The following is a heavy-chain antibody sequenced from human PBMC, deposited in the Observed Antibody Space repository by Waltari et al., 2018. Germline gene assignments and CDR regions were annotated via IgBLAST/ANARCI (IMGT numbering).Heavy chain of an antibody. CDR3: ARGESSSPSYYYYYYYMDV. D-gene: IGHD6-6*01. CDR1: GGTFSSYA. J-gene: IGHJ6*03. Sequence: QVQLVQSGAEVKKPGSSVKVSCKASGGTFSSYAISWVRQAPGQGLEWMGGIIPILGIPNYAQKFQGRVTITADESTSTAYMELSSLRSEDTAVYYCARGESSSPSYYYYYYYMDVWGKGTTVTVSS. V-gene: IGHV1-69*04. CDR2: IIPILGIP.